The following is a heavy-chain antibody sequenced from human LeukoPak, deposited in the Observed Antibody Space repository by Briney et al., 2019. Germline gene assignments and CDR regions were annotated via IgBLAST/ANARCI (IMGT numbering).Heavy chain of an antibody. CDR1: GFTFSSYW. Sequence: GGSLRLSCAASGFTFSSYWMIWVRQAPGKGLEWVANIKGDGSKKYYVGSVKGRFTISRDNANNSLYLQMNSLRADDTAVYYCARDTYGPSDYWGQGILVTVSS. CDR2: IKGDGSKK. V-gene: IGHV3-7*01. D-gene: IGHD4-17*01. CDR3: ARDTYGPSDY. J-gene: IGHJ4*02.